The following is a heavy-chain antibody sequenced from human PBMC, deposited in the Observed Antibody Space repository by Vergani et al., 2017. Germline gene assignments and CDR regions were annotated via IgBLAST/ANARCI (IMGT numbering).Heavy chain of an antibody. CDR1: GFTFSSYW. J-gene: IGHJ6*02. D-gene: IGHD2-15*01. CDR3: ARVKDCGGSSCNGSPYYGLDL. CDR2: INTDGSWT. V-gene: IGHV3-74*01. Sequence: EVQLVESGGGLVQPGGSLRLSCAASGFTFSSYWMHWVRHTPEKGLVWVSRINTDGSWTTYADSVKGRFTISRDNAKNTLYLQMNSLRVEETAVYYCARVKDCGGSSCNGSPYYGLDLWGQGTTVTVSS.